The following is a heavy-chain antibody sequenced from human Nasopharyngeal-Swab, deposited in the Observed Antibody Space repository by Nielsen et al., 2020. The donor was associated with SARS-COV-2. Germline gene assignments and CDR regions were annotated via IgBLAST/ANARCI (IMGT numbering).Heavy chain of an antibody. J-gene: IGHJ6*02. CDR2: ISYDASDK. Sequence: GESLKISCAASGFTFSSYDMHWVRQAPGKGLEWVAVISYDASDKYYADSVKGRFTLSRDNSKNTVYLQMNSLRAEDTAVYYCAKDRDSGDDSEEYYHYYGMDVWGQGAPVTVSS. CDR3: AKDRDSGDDSEEYYHYYGMDV. D-gene: IGHD5-12*01. V-gene: IGHV3-30*18. CDR1: GFTFSSYD.